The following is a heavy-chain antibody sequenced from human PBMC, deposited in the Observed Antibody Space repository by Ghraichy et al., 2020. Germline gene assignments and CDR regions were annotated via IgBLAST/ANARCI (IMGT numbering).Heavy chain of an antibody. J-gene: IGHJ4*02. CDR3: TRDQGWGYCSGGSCYLSHPGGY. D-gene: IGHD2-15*01. Sequence: GGSLRLSCTASGFTFGDYAMSWFRQAPGKGLEWVGFIRSKAYGGTTEYAASVKGRFTISRDDSKSIAYLQMNSLKTEDTAVYYCTRDQGWGYCSGGSCYLSHPGGYWGQGTLVTVSS. CDR2: IRSKAYGGTT. CDR1: GFTFGDYA. V-gene: IGHV3-49*03.